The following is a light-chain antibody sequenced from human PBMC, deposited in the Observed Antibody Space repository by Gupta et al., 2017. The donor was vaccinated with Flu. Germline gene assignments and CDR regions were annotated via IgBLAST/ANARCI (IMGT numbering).Light chain of an antibody. CDR1: QAITSY. V-gene: IGKV3-11*01. J-gene: IGKJ5*01. CDR2: DTS. Sequence: EVVLTQSPATLSLSPGERATLSCRASQAITSYLSWYQQKVGQPPRLLISDTSNRVPGIPARFSGSGSGTDFTRTISSLEPEDFAVYYCQQRSNWPPGVTFGQGTRLEI. CDR3: QQRSNWPPGVT.